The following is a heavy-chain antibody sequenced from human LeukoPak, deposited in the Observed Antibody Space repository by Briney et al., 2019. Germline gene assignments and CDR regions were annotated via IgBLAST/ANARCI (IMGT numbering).Heavy chain of an antibody. V-gene: IGHV3-33*01. Sequence: PGGSPRLSCAASGFTFSSYGMHWVRQAPGKGLEWVAVIWYDGSNKYYADSVKGRFTISRDNSKNTLYLQMNSLRAEDTAVYYCARDHYYGSGSYYNPIGYWGQGTLVTVSS. CDR3: ARDHYYGSGSYYNPIGY. CDR2: IWYDGSNK. CDR1: GFTFSSYG. D-gene: IGHD3-10*01. J-gene: IGHJ4*02.